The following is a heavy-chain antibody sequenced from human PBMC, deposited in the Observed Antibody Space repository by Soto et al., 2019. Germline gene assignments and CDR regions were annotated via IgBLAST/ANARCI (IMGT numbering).Heavy chain of an antibody. J-gene: IGHJ1*01. V-gene: IGHV3-30-3*01. CDR3: ARDSSHCRGGSCYSAYFQH. CDR1: GFTFSSYA. D-gene: IGHD2-15*01. Sequence: QVQLVESGGGVVQPGRSLRLSCAASGFTFSSYAMHWVRQAPGKGLEWVAVISYDGSNKYYADSVKGRFTISRDNSKNTLYLQMNSLRAEDTAVYYCARDSSHCRGGSCYSAYFQHWGQGTLVTVSS. CDR2: ISYDGSNK.